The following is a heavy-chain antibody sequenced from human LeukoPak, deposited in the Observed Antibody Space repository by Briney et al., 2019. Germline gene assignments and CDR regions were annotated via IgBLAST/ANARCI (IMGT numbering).Heavy chain of an antibody. Sequence: GGSLRLSCAASGFPFSRYWMTCVRQAPGKGLEWVANIKQDGSVIYYVDSVKGRFTISRDNAKNSLSLQMNSLRAEDTAVYYCARIGYSSSSNDYWGQGTLVTVSS. J-gene: IGHJ4*02. D-gene: IGHD6-6*01. V-gene: IGHV3-7*01. CDR3: ARIGYSSSSNDY. CDR2: IKQDGSVI. CDR1: GFPFSRYW.